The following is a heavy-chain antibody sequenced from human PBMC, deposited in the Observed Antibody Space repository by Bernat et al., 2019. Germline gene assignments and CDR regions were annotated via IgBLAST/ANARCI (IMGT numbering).Heavy chain of an antibody. CDR1: GFTFNNYG. J-gene: IGHJ4*02. CDR3: ARIGSSWSFDY. Sequence: QVHLVESGGGVVQPGRSLRLSCAASGFTFNNYGMHWVRQVPGKGLEWVAVIWYDGNNKYYAASVKGRFTISRDNSKNTLYLQMNSLGAEDTAVYYCARIGSSWSFDYWGQGTLVTVSS. V-gene: IGHV3-33*01. CDR2: IWYDGNNK. D-gene: IGHD6-13*01.